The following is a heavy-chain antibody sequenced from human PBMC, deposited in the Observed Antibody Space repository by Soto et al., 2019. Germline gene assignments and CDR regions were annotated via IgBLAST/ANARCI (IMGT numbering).Heavy chain of an antibody. CDR2: ITSKTVGGTT. D-gene: IGHD2-15*01. V-gene: IGHV3-15*07. J-gene: IGHJ4*02. CDR1: GFTFSNAW. CDR3: TPGGSSGWVSYYFDY. Sequence: DVQLVESGGGLVKPGGSLRLSCAASGFTFSNAWMNWVRQAPGKGLEWVVRITSKTVGGTTDYAEPVKGRFTIARDDSNNTLYLQMDSLKTEDAAVYYCTPGGSSGWVSYYFDYCGQGTLVTVSS.